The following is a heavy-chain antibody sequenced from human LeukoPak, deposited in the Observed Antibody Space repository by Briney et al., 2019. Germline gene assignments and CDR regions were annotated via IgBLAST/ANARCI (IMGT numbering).Heavy chain of an antibody. Sequence: PSETLSLTCAVYGGSFSGYYWSWIRQPPGKGPEWIAYIFDSGDTRYNPSLKSRVTISVDTSKNQFSLKLNSVTAADTAVYYCARHPLRGGFDYWGQGTLVTVSS. CDR1: GGSFSGYY. V-gene: IGHV4-59*08. J-gene: IGHJ4*02. CDR2: IFDSGDT. CDR3: ARHPLRGGFDY.